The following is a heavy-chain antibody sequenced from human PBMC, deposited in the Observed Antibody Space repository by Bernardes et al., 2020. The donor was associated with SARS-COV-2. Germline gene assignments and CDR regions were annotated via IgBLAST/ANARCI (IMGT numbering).Heavy chain of an antibody. CDR1: GYPFIHYG. J-gene: IGHJ3*01. CDR2: VSGQNGNT. CDR3: ARATYDWGSNPVGYAFDL. D-gene: IGHD3-9*01. V-gene: IGHV1-18*04. Sequence: VTFSFNSSGYPFIHYGFSWVRQSPGLGLEWMGWVSGQNGNTNYAQKFQGRVTMTRDTSTSTVFMELRSLRSDDTAVYYCARATYDWGSNPVGYAFDLWGQGTGVTVSS.